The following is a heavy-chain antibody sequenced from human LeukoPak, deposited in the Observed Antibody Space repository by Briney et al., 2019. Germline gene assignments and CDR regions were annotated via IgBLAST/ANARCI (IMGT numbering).Heavy chain of an antibody. CDR1: GFSFRTYG. CDR3: AETFNREYSGNDRDY. V-gene: IGHV3-30*18. J-gene: IGHJ4*02. Sequence: PGGSLRLSCAASGFSFRTYGMHWVRQAPGKGLEWVAVISYDGSNKYYADSVKGRFTISRDNSENTLYLQMNSLRAEDTAVYYCAETFNREYSGNDRDYWGQGTLVTVSS. CDR2: ISYDGSNK. D-gene: IGHD5-12*01.